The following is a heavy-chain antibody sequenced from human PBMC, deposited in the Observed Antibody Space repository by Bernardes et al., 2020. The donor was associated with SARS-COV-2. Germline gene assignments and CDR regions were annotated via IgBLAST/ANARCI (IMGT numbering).Heavy chain of an antibody. D-gene: IGHD3-22*01. J-gene: IGHJ5*02. CDR1: GGSISSSSYY. Sequence: TLSLICTVSGGSISSSSYYWGWIRQPPGTGLEWIGSIYYSGSTYYNPSLKSRVTISVDTSKNQFSLKLSSVTAADTAVYYCARQNSIVVVITTPWFDPWGQGTLVTVSS. CDR3: ARQNSIVVVITTPWFDP. CDR2: IYYSGST. V-gene: IGHV4-39*01.